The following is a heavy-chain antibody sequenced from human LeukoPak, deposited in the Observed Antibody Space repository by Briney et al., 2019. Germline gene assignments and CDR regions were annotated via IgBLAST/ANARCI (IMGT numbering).Heavy chain of an antibody. D-gene: IGHD3-9*01. CDR3: ARDSVLSSRFAY. CDR2: ITTNTGDT. V-gene: IGHV7-4-1*02. CDR1: GYTFINYA. J-gene: IGHJ4*02. Sequence: GASVTVSCKTLGYTFINYAINWVRQAPGQGLEWVGRITTNTGDTTFARGFTGRFVFSLDTSVSTAFLGISDLKAEDTAVYYCARDSVLSSRFAYWGQGTPVTVSS.